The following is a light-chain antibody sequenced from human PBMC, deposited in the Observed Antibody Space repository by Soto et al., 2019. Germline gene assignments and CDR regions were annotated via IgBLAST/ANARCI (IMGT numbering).Light chain of an antibody. J-gene: IGLJ2*01. Sequence: QSALTQPASVSGSPGQAITISFTGTSSDVGNYNRVSWYQQHPGRAPKLIIYEANERPSGVSDRFSGSKSGITASLTISGLQPEDEADYSCCSYAGSNTYVLFGGGTQRTVL. CDR3: CSYAGSNTYVL. CDR1: SSDVGNYNR. CDR2: EAN. V-gene: IGLV2-23*01.